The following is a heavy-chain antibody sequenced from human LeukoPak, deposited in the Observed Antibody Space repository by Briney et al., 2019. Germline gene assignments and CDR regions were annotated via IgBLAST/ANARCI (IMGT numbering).Heavy chain of an antibody. Sequence: GGSLRLSCAASGFTFSNFWMTWVRQAPGKGLEWVSLIGNGGSTYYADSVKGRFTISRDNSKNTVYLQMNSLRVEDTAVYYCAKRAEYDTSGYYGYWGQGTLVTVSS. J-gene: IGHJ4*02. V-gene: IGHV3-23*01. CDR2: IGNGGST. D-gene: IGHD3-22*01. CDR3: AKRAEYDTSGYYGY. CDR1: GFTFSNFW.